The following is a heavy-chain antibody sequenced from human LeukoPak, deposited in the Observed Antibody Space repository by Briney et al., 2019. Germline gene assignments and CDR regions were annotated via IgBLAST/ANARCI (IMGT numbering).Heavy chain of an antibody. CDR1: GFTVSSNY. V-gene: IGHV3-53*01. CDR3: ASTMVRGVIIYYGMDV. J-gene: IGHJ6*04. D-gene: IGHD3-10*01. CDR2: IYSGGST. Sequence: GGSLRLSCAASGFTVSSNYMSWVRQAPGKGLEWVSVIYSGGSTYYADSVKGRFTISRDNSKNTLYLQMNGLRAEDTAVYYCASTMVRGVIIYYGMDVWGKGTTVTVSS.